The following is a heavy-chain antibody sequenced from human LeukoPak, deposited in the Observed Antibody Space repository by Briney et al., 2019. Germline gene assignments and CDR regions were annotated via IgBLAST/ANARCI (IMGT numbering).Heavy chain of an antibody. Sequence: PGGSLRLSCAASGFTFSNYGMDSVRQAPGKGLGWVAVISDDGSNKYYADSVKGRVTISRDNSKKTLYLKMNSLRTEDTAVYYCAKDRWRQQLVHYLDYWGQGALVTVSS. V-gene: IGHV3-30*18. D-gene: IGHD6-13*01. CDR3: AKDRWRQQLVHYLDY. CDR2: ISDDGSNK. CDR1: GFTFSNYG. J-gene: IGHJ4*02.